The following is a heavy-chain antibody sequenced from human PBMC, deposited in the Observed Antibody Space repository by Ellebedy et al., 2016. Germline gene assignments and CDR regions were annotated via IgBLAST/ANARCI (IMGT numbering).Heavy chain of an antibody. J-gene: IGHJ5*02. CDR3: ARSGVVVVAATLHWFDP. V-gene: IGHV1-3*01. D-gene: IGHD2-15*01. Sequence: ASVKVSCKASGYTFTSYAMHWVRQAPGQRLEWMGWINAGNGNTKYSQKFQGRVTMTTDTSTSTAYMELRSLRSDDTAVYYCARSGVVVVAATLHWFDPWGQGTLVTVSS. CDR1: GYTFTSYA. CDR2: INAGNGNT.